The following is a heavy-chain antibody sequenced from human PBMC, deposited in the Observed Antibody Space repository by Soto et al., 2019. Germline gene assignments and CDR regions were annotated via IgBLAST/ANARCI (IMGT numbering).Heavy chain of an antibody. Sequence: GGSLRLSCAASGFTFSNYDMHWVRQAPGKGLEWVAVMSSDGRNKYYADSVKGRFTISRDNSQNTLNLQMNSLRAEDTAVYYCAKDRDGAGSIPWFAPWGQGTLVTVSS. CDR2: MSSDGRNK. J-gene: IGHJ5*02. CDR3: AKDRDGAGSIPWFAP. CDR1: GFTFSNYD. V-gene: IGHV3-30*18. D-gene: IGHD3-10*01.